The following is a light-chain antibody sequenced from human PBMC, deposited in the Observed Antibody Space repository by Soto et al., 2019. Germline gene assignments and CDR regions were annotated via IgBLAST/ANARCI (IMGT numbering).Light chain of an antibody. J-gene: IGKJ4*01. Sequence: DIQMTQSPSTLSASVGDTVTITCRASQNIFTWLAWYQHKPGKAPKLLMYDASILESGVPSRFSGSGSGTDLTLTISRLQSDDFATYYCQKYNSHSFGGGTKVQIK. CDR1: QNIFTW. CDR3: QKYNSHS. CDR2: DAS. V-gene: IGKV1-5*01.